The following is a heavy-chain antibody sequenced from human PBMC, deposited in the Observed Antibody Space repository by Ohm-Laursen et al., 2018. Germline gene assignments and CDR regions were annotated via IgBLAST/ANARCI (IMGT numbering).Heavy chain of an antibody. V-gene: IGHV3-23*01. CDR3: AKGLPLTPPYYYYGMDV. D-gene: IGHD3-16*01. J-gene: IGHJ6*02. CDR1: GFTFSSYA. CDR2: INGDGTIT. Sequence: SLRLSCAASGFTFSSYAMSWVRQAPGRGLVWVSRINGDGTITNYADSVKGRFTISRDNSKNTLYLQMNSLRAEDTAVYYCAKGLPLTPPYYYYGMDVWGQGTTVTVSS.